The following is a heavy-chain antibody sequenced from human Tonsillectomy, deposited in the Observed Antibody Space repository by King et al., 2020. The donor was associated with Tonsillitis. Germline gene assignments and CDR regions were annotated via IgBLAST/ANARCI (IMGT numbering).Heavy chain of an antibody. CDR3: ARRGSGSSYYYYYMDV. D-gene: IGHD1-26*01. Sequence: VQLQESGPGLVKPSETLSLTCTVSGGSISSYYWSWIRQPLGKGLEWIGYIYYSGSTNYNPSLKSRVTILVDTSKNQFSLKLSSVTAADTAVYYCARRGSGSSYYYYYMDVWGKGTTVTVSS. J-gene: IGHJ6*03. CDR2: IYYSGST. V-gene: IGHV4-59*08. CDR1: GGSISSYY.